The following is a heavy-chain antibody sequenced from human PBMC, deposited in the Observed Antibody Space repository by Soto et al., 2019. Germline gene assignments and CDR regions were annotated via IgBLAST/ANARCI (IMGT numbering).Heavy chain of an antibody. CDR1: GGTFSSYA. CDR2: IIPIFGTA. D-gene: IGHD3-22*01. Sequence: GVPVKVSCKASGGTFSSYAISWARQAPGQGLEWMGGIIPIFGTANYAQKFQGRVTITADESTSTAYMELSSLRSEDTAVYYCARGRYYDSSGYPYYFDYWGQGTLVTVSS. CDR3: ARGRYYDSSGYPYYFDY. V-gene: IGHV1-69*13. J-gene: IGHJ4*02.